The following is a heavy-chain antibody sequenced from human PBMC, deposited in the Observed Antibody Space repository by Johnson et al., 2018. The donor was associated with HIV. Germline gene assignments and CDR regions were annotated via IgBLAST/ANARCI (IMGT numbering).Heavy chain of an antibody. CDR3: ARPRVAVLPAGAFDI. J-gene: IGHJ3*02. CDR1: RFTFKTYT. V-gene: IGHV3-30*03. Sequence: QVQLVESGGGVVQPGRSLRLSCAASRFTFKTYTMHWVRQAPGKGLEWVALISNDGSNNYYADSVKGRFTISRDNSKNVLYLQMKTLRLEDTDIYYCARPRVAVLPAGAFDIWGPGTMVTVSS. CDR2: ISNDGSNN. D-gene: IGHD2-2*01.